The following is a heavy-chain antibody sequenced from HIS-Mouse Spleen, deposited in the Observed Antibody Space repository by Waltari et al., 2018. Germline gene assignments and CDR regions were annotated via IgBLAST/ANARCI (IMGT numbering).Heavy chain of an antibody. CDR3: AKDDTAMVTASFDY. CDR2: ISGSGGST. CDR1: GFTFSSYA. V-gene: IGHV3-23*01. D-gene: IGHD5-18*01. J-gene: IGHJ4*02. Sequence: EVQLLESGGGLVQPGGSLRRSCAASGFTFSSYALSWVRQAPGKGLEWVSAISGSGGSTYYADSVKGRFTISRDNSKNTLYLQMNSLRAEDTAVYYCAKDDTAMVTASFDYWGQGTLVTVSS.